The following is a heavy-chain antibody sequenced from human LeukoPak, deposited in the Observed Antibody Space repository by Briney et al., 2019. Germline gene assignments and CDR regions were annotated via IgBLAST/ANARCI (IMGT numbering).Heavy chain of an antibody. CDR3: ARDLRSYYGSGTNYLDP. D-gene: IGHD3-10*01. CDR1: SDSIRSSSYY. V-gene: IGHV4-39*07. J-gene: IGHJ5*02. Sequence: SETLSLTCSLSSDSIRSSSYYWGWIRQPPGKVLEWIGSIYNNGYTYYNPSINHRLTISVATSKNQFSLKLTSLIAADTAVYYCARDLRSYYGSGTNYLDPWGQGTLVIVSS. CDR2: IYNNGYT.